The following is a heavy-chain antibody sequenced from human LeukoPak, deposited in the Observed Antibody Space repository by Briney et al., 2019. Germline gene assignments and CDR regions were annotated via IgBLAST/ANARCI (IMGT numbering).Heavy chain of an antibody. V-gene: IGHV3-23*01. CDR2: ISGSRSNT. D-gene: IGHD3-22*01. CDR3: AKVGTYFFDSSSYLDF. Sequence: GGSLRLSCAASGFTFLNYAMTWVRRAPGKGLEWLSVISGSRSNTYYADSVKGRFTISRDNSKNTLYLQMNSLRAEDTAIYYCAKVGTYFFDSSSYLDFWGQGTLVTVSS. CDR1: GFTFLNYA. J-gene: IGHJ4*02.